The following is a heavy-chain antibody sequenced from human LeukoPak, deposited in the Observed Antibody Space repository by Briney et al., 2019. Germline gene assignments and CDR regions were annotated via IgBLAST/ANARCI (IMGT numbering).Heavy chain of an antibody. D-gene: IGHD1-26*01. V-gene: IGHV4-61*01. J-gene: IGHJ3*02. CDR2: IYYSGST. CDR3: ARDSKSKGSWDPDAFDI. Sequence: SETLSLTCTVSGGSISSSSYYWGWIRQPPGKGLEWIGYIYYSGSTNYNPSLKSRVTISVDTSKNQFSLKLSSVTAADTAVYYCARDSKSKGSWDPDAFDIWGQGTMVTVSS. CDR1: GGSISSSSYY.